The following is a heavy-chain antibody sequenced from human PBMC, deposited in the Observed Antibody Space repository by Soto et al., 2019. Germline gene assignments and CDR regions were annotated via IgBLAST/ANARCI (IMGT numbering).Heavy chain of an antibody. Sequence: EVKLLEAGGALVQPGGSLRLSCGASGFTFIDHDMSWVRQAPGKGLEWVSSITVGGAQKDYGQSVKGRFTISRDNSNDTLFLQMDSLQVEDTAIYFCTRMPGGGWQRFFDYWGQGTVVTVSS. CDR2: ITVGGAQK. J-gene: IGHJ4*02. CDR3: TRMPGGGWQRFFDY. D-gene: IGHD5-12*01. CDR1: GFTFIDHD. V-gene: IGHV3-23*01.